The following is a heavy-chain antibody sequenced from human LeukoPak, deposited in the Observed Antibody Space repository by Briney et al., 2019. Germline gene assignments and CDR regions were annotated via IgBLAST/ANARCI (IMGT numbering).Heavy chain of an antibody. CDR3: AKEGEGLPY. V-gene: IGHV1-2*02. Sequence: ASVKVSCKASGYTFTGYYMHWVRRAPGQGLEWMGWINPNSGGTNSAQKFQGRVTMTRDTSISTAYMELNRLTLDDTAVYYCAKEGEGLPYWGQGTLVTVSS. D-gene: IGHD3-16*01. J-gene: IGHJ4*02. CDR2: INPNSGGT. CDR1: GYTFTGYY.